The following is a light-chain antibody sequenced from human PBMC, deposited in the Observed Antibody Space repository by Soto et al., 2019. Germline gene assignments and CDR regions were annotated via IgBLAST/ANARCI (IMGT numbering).Light chain of an antibody. V-gene: IGLV3-25*02. CDR2: KDS. J-gene: IGLJ2*01. Sequence: SYELTQPPSVSVSPGQTARITCSGDALAKQYAYWYQQKPGQAPVLVIYKDSERPSGIPERFSGSSSGTTVTLTISGVQAEDEADYYCQSADSSGTYVLFGGGTKLTVL. CDR3: QSADSSGTYVL. CDR1: ALAKQY.